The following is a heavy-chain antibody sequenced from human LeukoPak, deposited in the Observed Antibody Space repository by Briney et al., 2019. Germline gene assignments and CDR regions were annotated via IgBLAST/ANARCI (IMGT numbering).Heavy chain of an antibody. J-gene: IGHJ6*02. CDR1: GGSISSYY. D-gene: IGHD3-3*01. CDR2: IYYSGST. Sequence: SETLSLTCTVSGGSISSYYWSWIRQPPGKGLEWIGYIYYSGSTNYNPSLKSRVTISVDTSKNQFSLKLSSVTAADTAVYYCARVGNPDYDFWSGFSMDVWGQGTTVTVSS. CDR3: ARVGNPDYDFWSGFSMDV. V-gene: IGHV4-59*01.